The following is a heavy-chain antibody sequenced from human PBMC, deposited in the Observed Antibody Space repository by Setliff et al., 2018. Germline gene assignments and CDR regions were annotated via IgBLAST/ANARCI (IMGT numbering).Heavy chain of an antibody. CDR1: GGSFSGYY. J-gene: IGHJ4*02. CDR3: ARVPNFWSGYLDY. Sequence: TLSLTCAVYGGSFSGYYWSWIRQPPGKGLEWIGEINHSGSTNYNPSLKSRVTISVDTSKNQFSLKLSSVTAADTAVYYCARVPNFWSGYLDYWGQGTLVTVSS. D-gene: IGHD3-3*01. V-gene: IGHV4-34*01. CDR2: INHSGST.